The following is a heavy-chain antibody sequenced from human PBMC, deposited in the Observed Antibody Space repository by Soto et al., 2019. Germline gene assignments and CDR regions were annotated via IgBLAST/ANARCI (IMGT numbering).Heavy chain of an antibody. J-gene: IGHJ4*02. CDR1: GFTFSSYA. Sequence: EVQLVESGGGLVQPGGSLRLSCAASGFTFSSYAMHWVRQAPGKVLEYVSAISSNGGSTYYANSVKGRFTISRDNSKNTLYLQMGSLRAEDMAVYYCARQGSGSYYFDYWGQGTLVTVSS. CDR3: ARQGSGSYYFDY. CDR2: ISSNGGST. D-gene: IGHD2-15*01. V-gene: IGHV3-64*01.